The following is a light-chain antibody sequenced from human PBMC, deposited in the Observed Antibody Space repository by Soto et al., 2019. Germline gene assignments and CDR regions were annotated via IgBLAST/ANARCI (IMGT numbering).Light chain of an antibody. CDR1: QSISSW. J-gene: IGKJ5*01. V-gene: IGKV1-5*03. CDR2: KAS. Sequence: DIQMTQSPSTLSASVGDRVTITCRASQSISSWLAWYQQKPGKAPKLLIYKASSLESGVPPRFSGSGSGTEFTLTSSCLQPDDFATYYCQQYNSYSITFGQGTRLEI. CDR3: QQYNSYSIT.